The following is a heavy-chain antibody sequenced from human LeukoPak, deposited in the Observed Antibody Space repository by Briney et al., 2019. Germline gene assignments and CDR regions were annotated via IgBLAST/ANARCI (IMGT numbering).Heavy chain of an antibody. CDR3: ARDPHYGDYSDY. J-gene: IGHJ4*02. CDR2: IYYNGST. Sequence: SETLSLTCTVSGGSISSGDYYWSWIRQPPGKGLEWIGYIYYNGSTYYNPSLKSRVTISVDTSKNQFSLKLSSVTAADTAVYYCARDPHYGDYSDYWGQGTLVTVSS. CDR1: GGSISSGDYY. V-gene: IGHV4-30-4*01. D-gene: IGHD4-17*01.